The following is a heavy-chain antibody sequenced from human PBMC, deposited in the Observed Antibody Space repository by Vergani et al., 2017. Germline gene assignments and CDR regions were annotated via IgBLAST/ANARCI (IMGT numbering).Heavy chain of an antibody. Sequence: EVQLVESGGGLVQPGGSLRLSCAASGFTVSSNYMSWVRQAPGKGLEWVSVIYSGGSTYYADSVKGRFTISRDNSKNSLYLQMNSLRTEDTALYYCAKDIGITGTPGAGNFDYWGQGTLVTVSS. CDR1: GFTVSSNY. CDR2: IYSGGST. D-gene: IGHD1-20*01. J-gene: IGHJ4*02. V-gene: IGHV3-66*02. CDR3: AKDIGITGTPGAGNFDY.